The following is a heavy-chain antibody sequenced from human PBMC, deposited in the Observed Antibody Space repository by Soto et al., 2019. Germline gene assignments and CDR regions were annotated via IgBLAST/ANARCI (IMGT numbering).Heavy chain of an antibody. CDR3: ARTNAFHI. Sequence: QLQESGPGLVKASETLSLTCTVSGGSISSDYWSWIRQPPGEGLEWIGYIYFSGGTNYNPSLKSRVTISVDRSKNQRSLRLTSVTAADTAVYYCARTNAFHIWGQGTMVTVS. V-gene: IGHV4-59*01. CDR1: GGSISSDY. J-gene: IGHJ3*02. CDR2: IYFSGGT.